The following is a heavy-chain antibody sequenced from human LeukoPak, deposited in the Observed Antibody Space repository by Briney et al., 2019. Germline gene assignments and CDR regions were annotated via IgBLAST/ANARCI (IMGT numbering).Heavy chain of an antibody. D-gene: IGHD3-22*01. CDR2: IYPGDSHT. CDR1: GYSFTSYW. Sequence: GESLKISCKGSGYSFTSYWIGWVRQMPGKGLEWMGIIYPGDSHTIYSPSFQGQVTISADKSISTAYLQWSSLKASDTAMYYCARRYDSSGYYADAFDIWGQGTMVTVSS. J-gene: IGHJ3*02. V-gene: IGHV5-51*01. CDR3: ARRYDSSGYYADAFDI.